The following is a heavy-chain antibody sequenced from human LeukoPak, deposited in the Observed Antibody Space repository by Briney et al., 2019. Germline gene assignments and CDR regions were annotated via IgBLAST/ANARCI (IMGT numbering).Heavy chain of an antibody. Sequence: PGGSPRPSCAASGNYWMHWVRQAPGKGLVWVSHINSDGSWTSYADSVKGRFTISRDNSKNTLYLQMNSLRAEDTAVYYCAKMSSWLLGFPINYWGQGTLVTVSS. CDR1: GNYW. D-gene: IGHD3-22*01. CDR3: AKMSSWLLGFPINY. J-gene: IGHJ4*02. CDR2: INSDGSWT. V-gene: IGHV3-74*01.